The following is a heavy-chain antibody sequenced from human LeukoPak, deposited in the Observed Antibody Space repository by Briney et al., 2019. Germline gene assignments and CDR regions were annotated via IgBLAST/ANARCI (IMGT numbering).Heavy chain of an antibody. CDR2: ISTSSSYI. V-gene: IGHV3-21*01. CDR3: ARGQADYYDSSDYPY. CDR1: GFSFSSYS. D-gene: IGHD3-22*01. Sequence: GGSLRLTCAASGFSFSSYSMNWVRQAPGKGLEWVSSISTSSSYIYYADSVKGRFTISRDNAKNSLYLQMNSLRADDTAVYYCARGQADYYDSSDYPYWGQGTLVTVSS. J-gene: IGHJ4*02.